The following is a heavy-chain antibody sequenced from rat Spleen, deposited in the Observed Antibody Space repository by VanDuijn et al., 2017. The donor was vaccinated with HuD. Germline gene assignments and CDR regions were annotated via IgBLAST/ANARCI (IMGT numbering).Heavy chain of an antibody. CDR1: GFTFSTFA. J-gene: IGHJ2*01. Sequence: EVQLVESGGCLVQPGRSLRLSCSASGFTFSTFAMAWVRQSPKKGLEWVATISSAVTNTYYPDSVKGRFTISRDNAKSTLYLQMNSLRSEDTAIYYCTGPFDYWGQGVMVTVSS. V-gene: IGHV5-7*01. CDR3: TGPFDY. CDR2: ISSAVTNT.